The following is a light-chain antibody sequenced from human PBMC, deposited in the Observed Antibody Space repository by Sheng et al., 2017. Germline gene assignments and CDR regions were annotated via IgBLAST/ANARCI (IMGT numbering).Light chain of an antibody. CDR2: DDN. CDR3: QSFDGSNRGV. Sequence: NFMLTQPHSVSESPGKTITISCTRSSGSIATDSVQWYQQRPGSSPIIVIYDDNQRPSGVPDRFSGSIDSSSNSASLTISGLKTEDEAAYYCQSFDGSNRGVFGGGTKLTVL. CDR1: SGSIATDS. V-gene: IGLV6-57*01. J-gene: IGLJ2*01.